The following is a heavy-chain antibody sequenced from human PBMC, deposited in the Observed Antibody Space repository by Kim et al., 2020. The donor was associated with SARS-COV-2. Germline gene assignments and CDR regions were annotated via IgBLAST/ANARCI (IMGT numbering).Heavy chain of an antibody. CDR2: ISAYNGNT. V-gene: IGHV1-18*01. CDR3: ARVGRRITIFGVVTEIFDY. D-gene: IGHD3-3*01. Sequence: ASVKVSCKASGYTFTSYGISWVRQAPGQGLEWMGWISAYNGNTNYAQKLQGRVTMTTDTSTSTAYMELRSLRSDDTAVYYCARVGRRITIFGVVTEIFDYWGQGTLVTVSS. J-gene: IGHJ4*02. CDR1: GYTFTSYG.